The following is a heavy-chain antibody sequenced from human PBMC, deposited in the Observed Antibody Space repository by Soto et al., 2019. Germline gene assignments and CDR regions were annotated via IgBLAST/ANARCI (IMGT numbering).Heavy chain of an antibody. V-gene: IGHV1-69*02. CDR2: INPILSMS. CDR3: ASSYGSGYLAFDY. J-gene: IGHJ4*02. Sequence: QVQLVQSRAEVKRPGSSVKVSCKASGDTFTFYSINWVRQAPGRGLEWMGRINPILSMSNYAQRFQGRVTMTADKSTSTAYMALSSLRSEDTAIYYCASSYGSGYLAFDYWGQGALVTVSS. D-gene: IGHD3-10*01. CDR1: GDTFTFYS.